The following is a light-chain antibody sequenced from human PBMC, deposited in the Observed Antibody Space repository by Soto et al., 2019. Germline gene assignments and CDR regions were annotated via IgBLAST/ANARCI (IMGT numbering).Light chain of an antibody. CDR3: QQSYNAPYT. CDR2: SAS. V-gene: IGKV1-39*01. J-gene: IGKJ2*01. Sequence: DIQMTQSPSSLSMSVGDRVTITCRASQNIGTSLNWYQMKLGRAPKLLIYSASTLQSGAPSRFSGGGSGTDFTLTINSLQPEDFATYYCQQSYNAPYTFGQGTMSEIK. CDR1: QNIGTS.